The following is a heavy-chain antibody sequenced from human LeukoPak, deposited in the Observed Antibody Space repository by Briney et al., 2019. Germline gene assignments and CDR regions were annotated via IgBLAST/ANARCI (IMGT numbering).Heavy chain of an antibody. Sequence: GSLRLSCAASGFTFSSYAMSWVRPAPGKGLEWVSAISGSGGSTYYADSVKGRFTISRDNSKNTLYLQMNSLRAEDTAVYYCAKDQGAGYYGSGNDYWAREPWSPSPQ. CDR1: GFTFSSYA. D-gene: IGHD3-10*01. CDR2: ISGSGGST. CDR3: AKDQGAGYYGSGNDY. V-gene: IGHV3-23*01. J-gene: IGHJ4*02.